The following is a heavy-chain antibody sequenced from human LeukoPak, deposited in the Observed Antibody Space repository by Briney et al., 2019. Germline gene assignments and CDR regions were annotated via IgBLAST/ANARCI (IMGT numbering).Heavy chain of an antibody. CDR2: ISDSGGST. CDR3: AKRGVVIRVILVGYHKEAYYFDS. CDR1: GITLSNYG. J-gene: IGHJ4*02. V-gene: IGHV3-23*01. D-gene: IGHD3-22*01. Sequence: PGGSLRLSCAVSGITLSNYGMSWVRQAPGKGLEWVAGISDSGGSTNYADSVKGRFTISRDNPKNTLYLQMNSLRAEDTAVYFCAKRGVVIRVILVGYHKEAYYFDSWSQGALVTVSS.